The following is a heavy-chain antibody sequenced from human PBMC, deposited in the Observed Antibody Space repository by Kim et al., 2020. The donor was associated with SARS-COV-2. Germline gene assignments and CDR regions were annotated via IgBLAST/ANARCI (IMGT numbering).Heavy chain of an antibody. CDR2: IIPIFGTA. V-gene: IGHV1-69*13. CDR3: ARGGYSSGWYYYYGMDV. D-gene: IGHD6-19*01. J-gene: IGHJ6*02. CDR1: GGTFSSYA. Sequence: SVKVSCKASGGTFSSYAISWVRQAPGQGLEWMGGIIPIFGTANYAQKFQGRVTITADESTSTAYMELSSLRSEDTAVYYCARGGYSSGWYYYYGMDVWGQGTTVTVS.